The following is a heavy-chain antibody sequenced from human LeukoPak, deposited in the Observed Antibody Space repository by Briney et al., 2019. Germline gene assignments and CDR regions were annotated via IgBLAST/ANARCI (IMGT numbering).Heavy chain of an antibody. Sequence: GASVKVSCKASGYTFTGYSMHWVRQAPGQGLEWMGWINPNSGGTNYAQKFQGRVTMTRDTSISTAYMELSRLRSDDTAVYYCARDTLRYFDWLEMSSYYYYGMDVWGQGTTVTVSS. CDR1: GYTFTGYS. CDR2: INPNSGGT. J-gene: IGHJ6*02. CDR3: ARDTLRYFDWLEMSSYYYYGMDV. D-gene: IGHD3-9*01. V-gene: IGHV1-2*02.